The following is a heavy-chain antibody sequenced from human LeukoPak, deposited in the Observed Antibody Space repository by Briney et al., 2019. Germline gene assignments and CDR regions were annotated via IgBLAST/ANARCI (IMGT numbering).Heavy chain of an antibody. CDR3: ARDYWWNYDY. CDR1: GFTFSNYW. CDR2: IKEDGSET. V-gene: IGHV3-7*03. Sequence: GGSLRLSCAASGFTFSNYWMSWVRQAPGKGPEWMGNIKEDGSETYYVDSVKGRFTISRDNAQNSLYLHMHSLRVEDTAVYYCARDYWWNYDYWGQGTLVTVSS. J-gene: IGHJ4*02. D-gene: IGHD1-7*01.